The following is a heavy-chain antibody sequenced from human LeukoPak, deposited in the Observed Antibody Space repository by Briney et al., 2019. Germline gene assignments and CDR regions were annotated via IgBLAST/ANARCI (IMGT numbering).Heavy chain of an antibody. V-gene: IGHV3-23*01. CDR3: AKAMAGAFFS. CDR1: GFTFNNYN. D-gene: IGHD6-19*01. J-gene: IGHJ5*02. CDR2: INSNGGST. Sequence: GGSLRLSCAASGFTFNNYNMNWVRQAPGKGLEWVSAINSNGGSTNYADSVKGRFTISRDNSKNTLYLQMNSLRAEDTAVYYCAKAMAGAFFSWGQGTLVTVSS.